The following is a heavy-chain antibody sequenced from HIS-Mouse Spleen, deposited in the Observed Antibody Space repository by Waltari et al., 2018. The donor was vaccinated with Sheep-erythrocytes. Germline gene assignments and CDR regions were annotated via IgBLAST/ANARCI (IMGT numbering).Heavy chain of an antibody. CDR1: GFTFRAPV. V-gene: IGHV3-73*02. Sequence: EVQLVESGGGLVQPGGSLNLSWSACGFTFRAPVMPWVRQASGKGLEWVGRIRSKANSYATAYAASVKGRFTISRDDSKNTAYLQMNSLKTEDTAVYYCTRLRLSYYGMDVWGQGTTVTVSS. CDR2: IRSKANSYAT. J-gene: IGHJ6*02. CDR3: TRLRLSYYGMDV.